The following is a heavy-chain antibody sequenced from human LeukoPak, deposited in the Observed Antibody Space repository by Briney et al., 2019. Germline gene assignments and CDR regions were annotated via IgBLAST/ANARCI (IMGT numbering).Heavy chain of an antibody. V-gene: IGHV3-21*01. CDR1: GFTFSSYS. CDR2: ISSSSSYI. Sequence: GGSLILSCAASGFTFSSYSMNWVRQAPGKGLEWVSSISSSSSYIYYADSVKGRFTISRDNAKNSLYLKMNSLRAEDTAVYYCVRDQGSVAGIRGFDYWGQGTLVTVSS. D-gene: IGHD6-19*01. CDR3: VRDQGSVAGIRGFDY. J-gene: IGHJ4*02.